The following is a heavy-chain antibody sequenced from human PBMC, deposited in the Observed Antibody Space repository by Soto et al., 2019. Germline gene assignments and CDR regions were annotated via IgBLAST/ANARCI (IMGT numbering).Heavy chain of an antibody. V-gene: IGHV3-33*01. Sequence: PGGSLRLSCAASGFTFSNYGMHWVRQAPGKGLEWVAIIWHDGNNKYYADSVRGRFIISRDNSKNRLYLQMNSLRAEDTAVYYCASDLVGASDSYGLDVWGQGTPVTDSS. CDR1: GFTFSNYG. CDR3: ASDLVGASDSYGLDV. J-gene: IGHJ6*02. D-gene: IGHD1-26*01. CDR2: IWHDGNNK.